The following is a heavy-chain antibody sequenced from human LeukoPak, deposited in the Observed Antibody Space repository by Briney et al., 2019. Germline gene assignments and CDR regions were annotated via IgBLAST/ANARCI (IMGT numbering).Heavy chain of an antibody. V-gene: IGHV4-61*01. D-gene: IGHD2-15*01. J-gene: IGHJ5*02. CDR2: IYYSGST. CDR3: ARDPRSSGYCSGGSCSDWFDP. Sequence: SETLSLTCTVSGGSVSRGSYYWSWIRQPPGKGLEWIGYIYYSGSTNYNPSLKSRVTISVDTSKNQFSLKLSSVSAADTAVYYCARDPRSSGYCSGGSCSDWFDPWGQGTLVTVSS. CDR1: GGSVSRGSYY.